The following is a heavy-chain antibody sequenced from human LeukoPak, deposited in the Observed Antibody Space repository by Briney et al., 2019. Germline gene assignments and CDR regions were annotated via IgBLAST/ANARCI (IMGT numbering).Heavy chain of an antibody. CDR2: INHSGST. J-gene: IGHJ4*02. D-gene: IGHD1-26*01. Sequence: SETLSLTCAVYGGSFSDYYWSWISQPPGKGLEWIGEINHSGSTNYNPSLKSRVTISVDTSKNQFSLKLSSVTAADTAVYYCAREKVYWEHTFDYWGQGTLVTVSS. V-gene: IGHV4-34*01. CDR1: GGSFSDYY. CDR3: AREKVYWEHTFDY.